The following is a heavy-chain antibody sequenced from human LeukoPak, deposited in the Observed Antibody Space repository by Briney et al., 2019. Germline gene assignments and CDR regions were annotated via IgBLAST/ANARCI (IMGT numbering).Heavy chain of an antibody. Sequence: GGSLRLSCAASGFTFSSYAMHWVRQAPGKGLEWVAVISYDGGNKKYADSVKGRFTISRDSSKNTLYLQMNSLRAEDTAVYYCARLREIPVFGVVTKSTSYFDYWGQGTLVTVSS. V-gene: IGHV3-30*04. CDR2: ISYDGGNK. CDR1: GFTFSSYA. D-gene: IGHD3-3*01. J-gene: IGHJ4*02. CDR3: ARLREIPVFGVVTKSTSYFDY.